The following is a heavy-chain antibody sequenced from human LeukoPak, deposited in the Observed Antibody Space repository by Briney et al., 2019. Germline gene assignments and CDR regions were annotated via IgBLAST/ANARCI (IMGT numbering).Heavy chain of an antibody. CDR3: AKSMFTMIVVVITTDY. D-gene: IGHD3-22*01. CDR2: ISGSGGST. CDR1: EFTFSSYA. V-gene: IGHV3-23*01. Sequence: GGSLRLSCAASEFTFSSYAMTWVRQAPGKGLEWVSAISGSGGSTYYADSVKGRFTISRDNSKNTLYLQMNSLRAEDTAVYYCAKSMFTMIVVVITTDYWGQGTLVTVSS. J-gene: IGHJ4*02.